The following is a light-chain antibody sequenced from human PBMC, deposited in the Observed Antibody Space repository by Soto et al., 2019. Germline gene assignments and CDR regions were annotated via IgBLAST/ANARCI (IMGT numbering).Light chain of an antibody. J-gene: IGKJ1*01. CDR3: QQYDSVPWS. V-gene: IGKV1-27*01. CDR2: TAS. CDR1: QGIGYN. Sequence: DIQMTQSPTSLSASVGDRVTITCRASQGIGYNLAWYQQKPGKVPKVLIYTASTLHSGVPSRFSGSGSGTEFTVTINSLQPEDVATYFCQQYDSVPWSFGQGTRVEI.